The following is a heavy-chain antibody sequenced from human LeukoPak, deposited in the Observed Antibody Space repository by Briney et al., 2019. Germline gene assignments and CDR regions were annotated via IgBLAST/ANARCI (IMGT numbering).Heavy chain of an antibody. CDR1: GYSFTSNY. CDR3: ARGRNSGYDLGLYYFDY. Sequence: ASVKVSCKASGYSFTSNYIHWVRQAPGQGLEWMGIINPSGGSTSYAQKFQGRVTMTRDTSTSTVYMELSSLRSEDTAVYYCARGRNSGYDLGLYYFDYWGQGTLVTVSS. CDR2: INPSGGST. D-gene: IGHD5-12*01. V-gene: IGHV1-46*01. J-gene: IGHJ4*02.